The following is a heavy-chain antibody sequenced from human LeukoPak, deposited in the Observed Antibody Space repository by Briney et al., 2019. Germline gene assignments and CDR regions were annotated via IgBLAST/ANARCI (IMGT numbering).Heavy chain of an antibody. J-gene: IGHJ4*02. Sequence: SETLSLTCTVSGGSIRSSYYYWGWIRQPPGTGLEWIGEINHSGSTNYNPSLKSRVTISVDTSKNQFSLKLSSVTAADTAVYYCARMGGLGDYWGQGTLVTVSS. V-gene: IGHV4-39*07. D-gene: IGHD1-26*01. CDR2: INHSGST. CDR3: ARMGGLGDY. CDR1: GGSIRSSYYY.